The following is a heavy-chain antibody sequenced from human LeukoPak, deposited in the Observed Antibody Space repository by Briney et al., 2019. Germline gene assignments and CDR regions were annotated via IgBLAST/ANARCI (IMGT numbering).Heavy chain of an antibody. CDR2: IKQDGSEK. D-gene: IGHD3-16*02. V-gene: IGHV3-7*01. CDR1: GFTFSSYW. Sequence: GGSLRLSCAASGFTFSSYWMSWVRQAPGKGLEWVANIKQDGSEKYYVDSVKGRFTISRDNAKNSLYLQMNRLRAEDTAVYYCARGGGSGSYYNRKFYDYVWGSYRSPTTTPPDYWGQGTLVTVSS. CDR3: ARGGGSGSYYNRKFYDYVWGSYRSPTTTPPDY. J-gene: IGHJ4*02.